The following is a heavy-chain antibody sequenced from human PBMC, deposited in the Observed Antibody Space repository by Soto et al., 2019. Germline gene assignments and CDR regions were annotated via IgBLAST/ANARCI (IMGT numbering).Heavy chain of an antibody. J-gene: IGHJ6*02. CDR1: GFTFSSYA. D-gene: IGHD3-10*01. Sequence: HPGGSLRLSCAASGFTFSSYAMSWVRQAPGKGLEWVSAISGSGGSTYYADSVKGRFTISRDNSKNTLYLQMNSLRAEDTAVYYCASYGSGTPNYYGMDVWGQGTTVTVSS. CDR2: ISGSGGST. V-gene: IGHV3-23*01. CDR3: ASYGSGTPNYYGMDV.